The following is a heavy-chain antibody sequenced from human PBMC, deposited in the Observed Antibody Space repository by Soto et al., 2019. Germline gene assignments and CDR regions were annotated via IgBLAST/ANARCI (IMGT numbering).Heavy chain of an antibody. CDR1: GGSFSGYY. J-gene: IGHJ5*02. V-gene: IGHV4-34*01. CDR2: INLSGTT. Sequence: YETLSLTCAGYGGSFSGYYWSWIRQPPGKGLEWSGEINLSGTTNYSPFLKSRVTVSVDSFGAQFSLELRSVTAAYTDLYYCARLLMTGWCRENGFDPWGQGDLVTVSS. CDR3: ARLLMTGWCRENGFDP. D-gene: IGHD6-19*01.